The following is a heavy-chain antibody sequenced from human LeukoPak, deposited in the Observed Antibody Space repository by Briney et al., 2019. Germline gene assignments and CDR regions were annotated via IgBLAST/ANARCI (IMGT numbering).Heavy chain of an antibody. D-gene: IGHD2-21*02. V-gene: IGHV3-23*01. CDR2: ISGNDGST. CDR3: ATPQGCGSYCYYLDY. J-gene: IGHJ4*02. CDR1: GFTFSSYA. Sequence: PGGSLRLSCAASGFTFSSYAMSWVRQAPGNGLEWVSAISGNDGSTYYADSVRGRFTISRDNSKNTLYLQMNSLRAEDTAVYYCATPQGCGSYCYYLDYWGQGTLVTVSS.